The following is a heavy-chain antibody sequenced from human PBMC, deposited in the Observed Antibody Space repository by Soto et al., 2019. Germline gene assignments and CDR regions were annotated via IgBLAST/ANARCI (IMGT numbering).Heavy chain of an antibody. Sequence: PSETLSLTCTVSGGSISSGDYYWSWIRQPPGKGLEWIGYIYYSGSTYYNPSLKSRVTISVDTSKNQFSLKLSSVTAADTAVYYCARDFVTMVRGVIYNWFDPWGQGTLVTVSS. CDR1: GGSISSGDYY. CDR2: IYYSGST. D-gene: IGHD3-10*01. CDR3: ARDFVTMVRGVIYNWFDP. V-gene: IGHV4-30-4*01. J-gene: IGHJ5*02.